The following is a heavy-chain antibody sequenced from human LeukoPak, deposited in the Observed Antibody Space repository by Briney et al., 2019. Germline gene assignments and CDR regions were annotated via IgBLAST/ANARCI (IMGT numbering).Heavy chain of an antibody. D-gene: IGHD3-3*01. Sequence: GRSLRLSCAASGFTFSSYAMHWVRQAPGKGLEWVAVISYDGSNKYYADSVKGRFTISRDNSKNTLYLQMNSLRSEDTAVYYCATGTHYDFWSGYYNFDYWGQGTLVTVSS. CDR1: GFTFSSYA. V-gene: IGHV3-30-3*01. J-gene: IGHJ4*02. CDR2: ISYDGSNK. CDR3: ATGTHYDFWSGYYNFDY.